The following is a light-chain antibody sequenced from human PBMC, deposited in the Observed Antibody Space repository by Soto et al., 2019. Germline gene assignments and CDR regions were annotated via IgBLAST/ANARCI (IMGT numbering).Light chain of an antibody. Sequence: QSALTQPRSVSGSPGQSVTISCTGTSSDVGGYNYVSWYQQNPGKAPKLMIYDVSKRPSGVPDRFSGSESGNTASLTISGLQAEDEADYYCCSYAGSYTYVVCGGGTKLTVL. CDR2: DVS. CDR1: SSDVGGYNY. V-gene: IGLV2-11*01. J-gene: IGLJ2*01. CDR3: CSYAGSYTYVV.